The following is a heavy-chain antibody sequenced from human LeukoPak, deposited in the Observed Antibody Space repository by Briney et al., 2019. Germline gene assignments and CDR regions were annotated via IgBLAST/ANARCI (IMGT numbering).Heavy chain of an antibody. Sequence: NPSETLPLTCTVSGGSISSYYWNWIRQPAGKGLEWIGRIHTSGSTNYNPSLKSRITMSVDTSKNQFSLKLSSVTAADTAVYYCARGKVVAGTPGQNSWDYWGQGTLVTVSS. D-gene: IGHD6-19*01. J-gene: IGHJ4*02. CDR1: GGSISSYY. CDR3: ARGKVVAGTPGQNSWDY. V-gene: IGHV4-4*07. CDR2: IHTSGST.